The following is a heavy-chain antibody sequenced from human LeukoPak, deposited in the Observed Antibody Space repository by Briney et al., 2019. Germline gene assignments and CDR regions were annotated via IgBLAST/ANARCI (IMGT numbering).Heavy chain of an antibody. J-gene: IGHJ4*02. Sequence: GGSLRLSCAVSGVTSGFTFSSRWMHWVRQAPGKGLEWVSAISGSGGSTYYADSVKGRFTISRDNSKNTLYLQMNSLRAEDTAVYYCAKLATRRKVASYIDSWGQGTPVTVSS. CDR1: GFTFSSRW. D-gene: IGHD1-26*01. V-gene: IGHV3-23*01. CDR2: ISGSGGST. CDR3: AKLATRRKVASYIDS.